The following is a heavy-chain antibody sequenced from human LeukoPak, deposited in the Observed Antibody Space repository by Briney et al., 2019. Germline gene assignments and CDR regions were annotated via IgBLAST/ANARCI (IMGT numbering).Heavy chain of an antibody. CDR2: INHSGST. D-gene: IGHD3-9*01. Sequence: SETLSLTCTVSGGSISSYYWSWIRQPSGKGLEWIGEINHSGSTNYNPSLKSRVTISVDTSKNQFSLKLSSVTAADTAVYYCARGLGLRYFDWLLGLEGDPWGQGTLVTVSS. J-gene: IGHJ5*02. CDR1: GGSISSYY. V-gene: IGHV4-34*01. CDR3: ARGLGLRYFDWLLGLEGDP.